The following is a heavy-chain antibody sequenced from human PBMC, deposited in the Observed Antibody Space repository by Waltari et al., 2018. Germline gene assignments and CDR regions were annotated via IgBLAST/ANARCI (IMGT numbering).Heavy chain of an antibody. Sequence: QVQLQESGPGLVKPSQTLSLTCTVSGGSISSGSYYWRWIRPPAGKGLEWIGRIYTSGSTNYNPSLKSRVTISVDTSKNQFSLKLSSVTAADTAVYYCARTYCSSTSCYMDAFDIWGQGTMVTVSS. J-gene: IGHJ3*02. CDR3: ARTYCSSTSCYMDAFDI. D-gene: IGHD2-2*02. CDR2: IYTSGST. CDR1: GGSISSGSYY. V-gene: IGHV4-61*02.